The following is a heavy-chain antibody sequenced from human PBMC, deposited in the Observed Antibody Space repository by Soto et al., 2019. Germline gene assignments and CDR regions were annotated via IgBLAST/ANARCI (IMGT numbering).Heavy chain of an antibody. CDR2: ISGSGDST. Sequence: EVQLLESGGILVHPGGSIRLSCAASGFTFSSYAMTWVRQAPGKGLEWVSAISGSGDSTYYADSVKGRFSISRDQSKNTLYLQMHSLRVEDTAVYFCAKERDNGADRYYFDDWGQGTLVTVSS. J-gene: IGHJ4*02. V-gene: IGHV3-23*01. D-gene: IGHD2-8*01. CDR1: GFTFSSYA. CDR3: AKERDNGADRYYFDD.